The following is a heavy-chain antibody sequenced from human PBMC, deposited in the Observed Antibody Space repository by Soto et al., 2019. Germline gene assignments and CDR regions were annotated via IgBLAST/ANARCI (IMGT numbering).Heavy chain of an antibody. D-gene: IGHD6-6*01. V-gene: IGHV1-8*01. CDR1: GHTFTSYD. CDR2: VHPGSGSA. CDR3: ARDSEGTSSLTHY. Sequence: ASVKVSCKASGHTFTSYDINWVRQAPGQGLEWMGCVHPGSGSASYAQKFQGRVPMTRDTSMSTVYLELSRLRSEDTAMYYCARDSEGTSSLTHYWGQGTLVTVSS. J-gene: IGHJ4*02.